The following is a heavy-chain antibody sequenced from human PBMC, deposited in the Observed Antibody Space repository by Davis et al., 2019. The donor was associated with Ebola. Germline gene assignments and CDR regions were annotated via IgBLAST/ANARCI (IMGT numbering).Heavy chain of an antibody. CDR1: GYTFTGYY. Sequence: ASVKVSCKASGYTFTGYYMHWVRQAPGQGLEWMGWINPNSGGTNYAQKFQGRVTMTRDTSISTAYMELSRLRSDDTAVYYCARNTNFWSGYYPLDYWGQGTLVTVSS. V-gene: IGHV1-2*02. J-gene: IGHJ4*02. CDR2: INPNSGGT. D-gene: IGHD3-3*01. CDR3: ARNTNFWSGYYPLDY.